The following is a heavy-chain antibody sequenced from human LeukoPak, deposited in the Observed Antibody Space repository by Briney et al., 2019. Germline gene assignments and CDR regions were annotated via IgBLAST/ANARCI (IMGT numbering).Heavy chain of an antibody. J-gene: IGHJ5*02. CDR3: ARDSGTTGEVKFDP. Sequence: SETLSLTCTVSGGSISSYYWSWIRQPAGKGLEWIGRIYTSGSITYNPSPKSRVSMSVDTSKNQFSLKLSSVTAADTAVYYCARDSGTTGEVKFDPWGQGTLVTVSS. D-gene: IGHD3-10*01. V-gene: IGHV4-4*07. CDR1: GGSISSYY. CDR2: IYTSGSI.